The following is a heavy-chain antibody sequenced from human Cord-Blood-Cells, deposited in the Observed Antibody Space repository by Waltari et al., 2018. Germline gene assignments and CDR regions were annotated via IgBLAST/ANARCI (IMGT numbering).Heavy chain of an antibody. CDR2: ISGSGGST. V-gene: IGHV3-23*01. D-gene: IGHD4-17*01. CDR1: GFTFSSYA. J-gene: IGHJ2*01. CDR3: AKDPGGDYWYFDL. Sequence: EVQLLESGGGLVQPGGSLRLSCAASGFTFSSYAMSGVRQAPGKGLGWVSAISGSGGSTYYADSVKGRFTISRDNSKNTLYLQMNSLRAEDTAVYYCAKDPGGDYWYFDLWGRGTLVTVSS.